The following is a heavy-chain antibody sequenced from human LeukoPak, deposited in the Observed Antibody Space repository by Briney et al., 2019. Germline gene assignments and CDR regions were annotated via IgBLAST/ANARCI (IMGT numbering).Heavy chain of an antibody. CDR1: GFTFSSYG. V-gene: IGHV3-30*18. J-gene: IGHJ4*02. D-gene: IGHD3-9*01. Sequence: GRSLRLSCAASGFTFSSYGMHWVRQAPGKGLEWVAVISYDGSNKYYADSVKGRFTISRDNSKNTLYLQMNSLRAEDTAVYYYAKDVRYFDWLLDYWGQGTLVTVSS. CDR2: ISYDGSNK. CDR3: AKDVRYFDWLLDY.